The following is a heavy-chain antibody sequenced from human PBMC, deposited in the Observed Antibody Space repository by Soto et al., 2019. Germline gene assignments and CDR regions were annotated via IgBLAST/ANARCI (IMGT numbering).Heavy chain of an antibody. CDR2: INRSGST. Sequence: SETLSLTCAVYGGSLSGYYWSWIRQPPGKGLEWIGEINRSGSTNYIPSLKSRVIISVDTSKNQFSLKLSSVTAADTAVYYCARGPGGGDWLIDYWGQGTLVTVSS. J-gene: IGHJ4*02. CDR1: GGSLSGYY. D-gene: IGHD2-21*01. CDR3: ARGPGGGDWLIDY. V-gene: IGHV4-34*01.